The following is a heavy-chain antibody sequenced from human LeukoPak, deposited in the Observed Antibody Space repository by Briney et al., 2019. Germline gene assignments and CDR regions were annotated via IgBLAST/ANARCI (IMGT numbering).Heavy chain of an antibody. D-gene: IGHD6-13*01. CDR2: IYPGDSDT. J-gene: IGHJ6*04. CDR3: ARQTYSSRGSLYYGMDV. V-gene: IGHV5-51*01. Sequence: GESLKISCKGSGYSFTSYWIGWVRQMPGKGLEWMGIIYPGDSDTRYSPSFQGQVTISADKSISTAYPQWSSLKASDTAMYYCARQTYSSRGSLYYGMDVWGKGTTVTVSS. CDR1: GYSFTSYW.